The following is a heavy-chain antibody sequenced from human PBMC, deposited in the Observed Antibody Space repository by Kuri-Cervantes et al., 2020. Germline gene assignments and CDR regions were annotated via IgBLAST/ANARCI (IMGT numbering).Heavy chain of an antibody. D-gene: IGHD6-13*01. J-gene: IGHJ6*02. CDR2: IWYDGSNK. Sequence: GGSLRLSCAASGFTFSSYGMHWIRQAPGKGLEWVAVIWYDGSNKYYADSVKGRFTISRDNSKNTLYLQMNSLRAEDTAVYYCAGDGDSSSGGMDVWGQGTTVTVSS. CDR3: AGDGDSSSGGMDV. V-gene: IGHV3-33*01. CDR1: GFTFSSYG.